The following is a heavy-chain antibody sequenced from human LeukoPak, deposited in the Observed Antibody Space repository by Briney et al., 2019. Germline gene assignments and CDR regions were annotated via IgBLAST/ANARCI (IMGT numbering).Heavy chain of an antibody. V-gene: IGHV4-59*01. CDR1: GGSISSYY. Sequence: SETLSLTCTVSGGSISSYYWSWIRQPPGKGLEWIGYIYYSGSTNYNPSLKSRVTISVDTSKNQFSLKLSSVTAADMAVYYCARDWSSSGWYDYWGQGTLVTVSS. J-gene: IGHJ4*02. CDR2: IYYSGST. D-gene: IGHD6-19*01. CDR3: ARDWSSSGWYDY.